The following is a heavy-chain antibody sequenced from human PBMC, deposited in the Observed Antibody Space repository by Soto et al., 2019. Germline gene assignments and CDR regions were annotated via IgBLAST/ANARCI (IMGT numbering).Heavy chain of an antibody. J-gene: IGHJ3*02. D-gene: IGHD6-13*01. CDR1: GFTFSAYS. CDR2: ITSTSSPI. Sequence: GGSLRLSCAASGFTFSAYSMNWVRQAPGKGLEWVSYITSTSSPIYYADSVKGRFTTSRDSAKNSLYLELNSLRDEDTAVYYCARDTRSSHAFDIWGPGTMVTVSS. CDR3: ARDTRSSHAFDI. V-gene: IGHV3-48*02.